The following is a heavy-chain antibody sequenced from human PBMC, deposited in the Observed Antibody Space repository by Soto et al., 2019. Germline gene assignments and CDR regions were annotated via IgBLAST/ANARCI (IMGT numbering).Heavy chain of an antibody. CDR3: ARDAGHSGYLDY. CDR2: IVPIFGTA. D-gene: IGHD3-22*01. Sequence: SLMVYCKTSGGTFSSYAISWVRKAPGQGLEWMGGIVPIFGTANYAQKFQGRVTITADESTSTAYMELSSLRSEDTAVYYCARDAGHSGYLDYWGQGTQVTVSS. CDR1: GGTFSSYA. V-gene: IGHV1-69*13. J-gene: IGHJ4*02.